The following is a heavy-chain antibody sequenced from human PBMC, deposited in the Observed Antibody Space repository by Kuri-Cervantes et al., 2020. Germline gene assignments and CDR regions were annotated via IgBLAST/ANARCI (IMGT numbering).Heavy chain of an antibody. Sequence: ASVKVSCKASGYTFTSYYMHWVRQAPGQGLEWMGIINPSGGSTSYAQKFQGRVTMTRDTSTSTVYMELSSLRAEDTAVYYCARSLAHHGSSSYMDVWGKGTTVTVSS. D-gene: IGHD6-13*01. CDR1: GYTFTSYY. CDR3: ARSLAHHGSSSYMDV. V-gene: IGHV1-46*01. CDR2: INPSGGST. J-gene: IGHJ6*03.